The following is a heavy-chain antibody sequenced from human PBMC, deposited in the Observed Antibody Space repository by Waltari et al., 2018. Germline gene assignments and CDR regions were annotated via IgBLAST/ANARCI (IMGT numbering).Heavy chain of an antibody. CDR3: ARDGSGSYWYYMDV. CDR2: INSNTGGT. D-gene: IGHD3-10*01. J-gene: IGHJ6*03. Sequence: QVQLVQSGAEVKNPGASVTVSCQASGYNFNGHYIHWVRQAPGQGLEWLGWINSNTGGTKYAQKFQGRVTMTRAASITTVYMELSSLRSDDTAVYYCARDGSGSYWYYMDVWGKGTTVTISS. V-gene: IGHV1-2*02. CDR1: GYNFNGHY.